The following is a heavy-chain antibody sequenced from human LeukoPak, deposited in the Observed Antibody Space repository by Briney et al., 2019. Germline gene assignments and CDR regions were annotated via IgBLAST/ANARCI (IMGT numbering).Heavy chain of an antibody. CDR2: ISGSGGST. J-gene: IGHJ4*02. Sequence: PGGSLRLSCVASGFTFSSCGMHWVRQAPGKGLEWVSAISGSGGSTYYADSVKGRFTISRDNSKNTLYLQMNSLRAEDTAVYYCASYDSSGYYHYFDYWGQGTLVTVSS. CDR3: ASYDSSGYYHYFDY. D-gene: IGHD3-22*01. CDR1: GFTFSSCG. V-gene: IGHV3-23*01.